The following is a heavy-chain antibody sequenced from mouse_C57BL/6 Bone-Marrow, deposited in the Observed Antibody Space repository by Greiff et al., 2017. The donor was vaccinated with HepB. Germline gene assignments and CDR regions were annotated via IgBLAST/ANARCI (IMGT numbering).Heavy chain of an antibody. Sequence: QVHVKQPGTELVKPGASVKLSCKASGYTFTSYWMHWVKQRPGQGLEWIGNINPSNGGTNYNEKFKSKATLTVDKSSSTAYMQLSSLTSEDSAVYYCARSSPLYDGSTFAYWGQGTLDTVSA. V-gene: IGHV1-53*01. CDR1: GYTFTSYW. D-gene: IGHD1-1*01. J-gene: IGHJ3*01. CDR2: INPSNGGT. CDR3: ARSSPLYDGSTFAY.